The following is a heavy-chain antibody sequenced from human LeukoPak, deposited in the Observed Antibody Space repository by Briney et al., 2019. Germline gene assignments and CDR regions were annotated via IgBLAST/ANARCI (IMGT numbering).Heavy chain of an antibody. CDR3: ARVQSYGSGSYSDY. J-gene: IGHJ4*02. D-gene: IGHD3-10*01. V-gene: IGHV1-2*02. CDR1: GYTFTGYY. CDR2: INPNSGGT. Sequence: ASVKVSCKASGYTFTGYYMHWVRQAPGHGLEWMGWINPNSGGTNYAQKFQRRVTMTRDTSISTAYMELSRLRSDDTAVYYCARVQSYGSGSYSDYWGQGALVTVSS.